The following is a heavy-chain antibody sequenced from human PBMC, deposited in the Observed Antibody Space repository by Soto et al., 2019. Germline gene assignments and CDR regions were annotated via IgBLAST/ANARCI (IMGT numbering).Heavy chain of an antibody. D-gene: IGHD6-13*01. CDR1: GFTVSTNY. J-gene: IGHJ6*02. CDR2: IYYDDGST. V-gene: IGHV3-53*02. Sequence: EVQLVETGGGLIQPGGSLRLSCAVSGFTVSTNYMSWVRQAPGKGLEWVSVIYYDDGSTYYADSVKGRFSISRDSSRNTLYLQMNSLRAEDTAVYYCASGQQVILRYYYGLDVWGQGPTVTVSS. CDR3: ASGQQVILRYYYGLDV.